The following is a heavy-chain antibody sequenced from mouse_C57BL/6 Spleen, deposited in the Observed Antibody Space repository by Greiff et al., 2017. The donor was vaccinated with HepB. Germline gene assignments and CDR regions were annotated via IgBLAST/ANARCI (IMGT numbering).Heavy chain of an antibody. D-gene: IGHD2-2*01. V-gene: IGHV1-82*01. CDR1: GYAFSSSW. CDR3: ARDGYDLFYAMDY. CDR2: IYPGDGDT. Sequence: VQLQQSGPELVKPGASVKISCKASGYAFSSSWMNWVKQRPGKGLEWIGRIYPGDGDTNYNGKFKGKATLTADKSSSTAYMQLSSLTSEDSAVYFCARDGYDLFYAMDYWGQGTSVTVSS. J-gene: IGHJ4*01.